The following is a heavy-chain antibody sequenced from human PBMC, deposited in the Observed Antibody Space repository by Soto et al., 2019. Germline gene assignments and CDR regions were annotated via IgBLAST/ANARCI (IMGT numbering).Heavy chain of an antibody. CDR1: GFNFNFFW. D-gene: IGHD5-12*01. Sequence: EVLLVESGGGLVQPGGSLRLSCAASGFNFNFFWMHWVRQAPGKGLVWVSRINGDGSTTDYADSVKGRFTISRDNAKNTLFLKMDSLTVEDTAVYYCVRDSTTNLEDADTVASWFDPWGQGTLVTVSS. J-gene: IGHJ5*02. CDR3: VRDSTTNLEDADTVASWFDP. V-gene: IGHV3-74*01. CDR2: INGDGSTT.